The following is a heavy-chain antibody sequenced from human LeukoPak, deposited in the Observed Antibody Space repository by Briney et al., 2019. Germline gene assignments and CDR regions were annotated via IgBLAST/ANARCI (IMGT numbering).Heavy chain of an antibody. CDR2: ISSSGSTM. V-gene: IGHV3-11*01. Sequence: GGSLRPSCAASGFIFSDYYMSWIRQAPGKGLEWVSYISSSGSTMYYTDSVKGRFTISRDNAKDSLYLQMNSLRAEDTAVYYCARDPGSGYEEHFDYWGQGTLVTVSS. CDR1: GFIFSDYY. CDR3: ARDPGSGYEEHFDY. J-gene: IGHJ4*02. D-gene: IGHD5-12*01.